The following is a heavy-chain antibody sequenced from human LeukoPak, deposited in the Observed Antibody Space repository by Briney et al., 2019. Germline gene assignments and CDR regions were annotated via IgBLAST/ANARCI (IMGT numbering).Heavy chain of an antibody. Sequence: ASVKVSCKASGYTFTSYGISWVRQAPGQGLGWMGWISAYNGNTNYAQKLQGRVTMTTDTSTSTAYMELRSLRSDDTAVYYCARVGYGDYVGYYYYYYGMDVWGQGTTVTVSS. V-gene: IGHV1-18*01. D-gene: IGHD4-17*01. CDR1: GYTFTSYG. J-gene: IGHJ6*02. CDR3: ARVGYGDYVGYYYYYYGMDV. CDR2: ISAYNGNT.